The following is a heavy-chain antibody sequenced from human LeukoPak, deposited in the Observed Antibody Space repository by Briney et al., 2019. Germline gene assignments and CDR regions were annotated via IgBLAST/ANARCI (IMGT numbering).Heavy chain of an antibody. D-gene: IGHD4-17*01. CDR3: AKGAITVTKFDY. J-gene: IGHJ4*02. V-gene: IGHV3-7*03. CDR2: IKQDGSEK. Sequence: PGGSLRLSCAASGFTFSSYWMSWVRQAPGKGLEWVANIKQDGSEKYYVDSVKGRFTISRDNSKNTLYLQMNSLRAEDTAVYYCAKGAITVTKFDYWGQGTLVTVSS. CDR1: GFTFSSYW.